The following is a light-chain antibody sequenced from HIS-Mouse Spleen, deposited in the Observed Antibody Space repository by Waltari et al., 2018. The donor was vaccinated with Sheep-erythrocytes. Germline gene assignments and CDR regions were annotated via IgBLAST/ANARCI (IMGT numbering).Light chain of an antibody. CDR2: DVS. V-gene: IGLV2-11*01. Sequence: QSALTQPRSVSGSPGQSVTTSCTGTSRDVGGYNSVPRYQQHPGKAPKLMIYDVSKRPSGVPDRFSGSKSSNTASLTISGLQAEDEADYYCCSYAGSYTWVFGGGTKLTVL. J-gene: IGLJ3*02. CDR3: CSYAGSYTWV. CDR1: SRDVGGYNS.